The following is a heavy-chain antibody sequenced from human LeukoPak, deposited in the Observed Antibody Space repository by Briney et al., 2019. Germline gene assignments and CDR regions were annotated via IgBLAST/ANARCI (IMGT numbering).Heavy chain of an antibody. J-gene: IGHJ4*02. CDR2: FDPEDGET. D-gene: IGHD6-13*01. V-gene: IGHV1-24*01. CDR3: ARREAAAGPLDFDY. Sequence: GASVKVSCKVSGYTLTELSMHWVRQAPGKGLEWMGGFDPEDGETIYAQKFQGRVTMTEDTPTDTAYMELSSLRSEDTAVYYCARREAAAGPLDFDYWGQGTLVTVSS. CDR1: GYTLTELS.